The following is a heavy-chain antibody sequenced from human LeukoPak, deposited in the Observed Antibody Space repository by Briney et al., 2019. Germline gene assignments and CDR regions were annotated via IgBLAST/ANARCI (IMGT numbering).Heavy chain of an antibody. D-gene: IGHD6-6*01. V-gene: IGHV3-53*01. J-gene: IGHJ4*02. CDR2: IYSGGST. CDR1: GFTVSSNY. Sequence: GGSLRLSCAASGFTVSSNYMSWVRQAPGKGLEGVSVIYSGGSTYYADSVTGRFTISRDNSKNTLYLQMNSLRAEDTAVYYCARKKYSSSFYFDYWGQGTLVTVSS. CDR3: ARKKYSSSFYFDY.